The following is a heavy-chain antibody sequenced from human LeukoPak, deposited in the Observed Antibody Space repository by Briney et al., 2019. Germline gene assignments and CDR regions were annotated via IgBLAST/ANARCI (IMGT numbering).Heavy chain of an antibody. V-gene: IGHV4-39*01. Sequence: PSETLSLTCTVSGGSINSNRYYWGWIRQPPGKGLEWIGSVYYSGSTFYNPSLKSRITISVDTSKNQFSLKVSSVTAADTAVYYCARHRSIMASAGIIDYWGQGTLVTVSS. D-gene: IGHD3-16*01. CDR3: ARHRSIMASAGIIDY. CDR2: VYYSGST. CDR1: GGSINSNRYY. J-gene: IGHJ4*02.